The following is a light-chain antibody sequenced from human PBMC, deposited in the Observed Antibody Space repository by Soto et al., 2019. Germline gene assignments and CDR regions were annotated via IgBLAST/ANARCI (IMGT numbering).Light chain of an antibody. CDR3: QTFDSSLTAGV. CDR2: GNT. J-gene: IGLJ2*01. V-gene: IGLV1-40*01. Sequence: QSVLTQPPSVSGAPGQRVTISCTGSSSNIGAGYDVHWYQQLPGTAPKLLIYGNTNRPSGVPDRLSGSKSGTSDSLAITGLQAEDEADYYGQTFDSSLTAGVFGGGTKLTVL. CDR1: SSNIGAGYD.